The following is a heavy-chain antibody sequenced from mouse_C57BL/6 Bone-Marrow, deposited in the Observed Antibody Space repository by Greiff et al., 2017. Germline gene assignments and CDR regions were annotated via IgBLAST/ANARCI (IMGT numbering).Heavy chain of an antibody. CDR3: AREEASYYAMDY. CDR1: GYTFTSYW. CDR2: IDPSDSYT. V-gene: IGHV1-69*01. J-gene: IGHJ4*01. Sequence: QVQLQQSGAELVMPGASVKLSCKASGYTFTSYWMHWVKQRPGQGLEWIGEIDPSDSYTNYNQKFKGKSTLTVDKSSSTAYMQLSSLTSEDSAVYYCAREEASYYAMDYWGQGTSVTVSS. D-gene: IGHD6-1*01.